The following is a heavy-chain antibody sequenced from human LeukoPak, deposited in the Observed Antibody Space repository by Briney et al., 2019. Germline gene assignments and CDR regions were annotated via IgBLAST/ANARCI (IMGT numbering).Heavy chain of an antibody. CDR3: AKPSNYYGSATDAFDF. D-gene: IGHD3-10*01. V-gene: IGHV4-39*07. Sequence: PSETLSLTCTVSGGSISSSYSYWGWIRQPPGKGLEWIGNIYYSGSTYYNPSLKSRVTISVDTSRNHFSLKLNSVTAADTAVYYCAKPSNYYGSATDAFDFWGQGTMVTVSS. CDR1: GGSISSSYSY. CDR2: IYYSGST. J-gene: IGHJ3*01.